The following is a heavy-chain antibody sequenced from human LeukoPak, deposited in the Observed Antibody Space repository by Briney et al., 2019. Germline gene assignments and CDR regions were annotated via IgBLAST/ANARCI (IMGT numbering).Heavy chain of an antibody. D-gene: IGHD3-3*01. CDR3: AKGSDIDFWSGYFDY. J-gene: IGHJ4*02. CDR2: ISWNSGSI. CDR1: GFTFDDYA. Sequence: PGRSLRLSCAASGFTFDDYAMHWVRQAPGKGLEWVSGISWNSGSIGYADSVKGRFTISRDNAKNSLYLQMNSLRAEDTALYYCAKGSDIDFWSGYFDYWGQGTLVTVSS. V-gene: IGHV3-9*01.